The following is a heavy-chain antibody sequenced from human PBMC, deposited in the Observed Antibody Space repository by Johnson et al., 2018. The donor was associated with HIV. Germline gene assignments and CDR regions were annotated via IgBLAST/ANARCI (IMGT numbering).Heavy chain of an antibody. J-gene: IGHJ3*02. D-gene: IGHD2-15*01. CDR1: GFTFGDYA. V-gene: IGHV3-49*03. CDR3: TSPRGGLVARDAFHI. CDR2: IRSKTYGGTT. Sequence: EVQLVESGGGLVQPGRSLRLSCTASGFTFGDYALNWFRQAPGKGLEWVGFIRSKTYGGTTAYAASVKGRFSILRDESKTIAYLQMNSLKTEDTAVYYCTSPRGGLVARDAFHIGCQVTMVTGSS.